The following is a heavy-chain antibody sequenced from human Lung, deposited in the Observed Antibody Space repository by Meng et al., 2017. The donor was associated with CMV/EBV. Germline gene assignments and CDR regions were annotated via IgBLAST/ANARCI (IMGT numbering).Heavy chain of an antibody. V-gene: IGHV2-5*02. CDR1: GFPLSTSGVG. Sequence: SGPTLVXPTQTLTLTCALSGFPLSTSGVGVGWIRQPPGTALEWLALIYWDDDKRYSPSLRSRLTITKDTSKNQVVLTMTNMDPVDTATYYCAHRPHYYASGGPGWFDPWGQGXLVXSPQ. J-gene: IGHJ5*02. CDR3: AHRPHYYASGGPGWFDP. CDR2: IYWDDDK. D-gene: IGHD3-10*01.